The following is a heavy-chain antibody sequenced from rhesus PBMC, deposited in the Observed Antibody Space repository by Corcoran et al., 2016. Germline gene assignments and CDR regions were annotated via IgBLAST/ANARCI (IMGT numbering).Heavy chain of an antibody. CDR3: ARSDSGSQNFDF. V-gene: IGHV4S7*01. Sequence: QVQLQESGPGLLKPSEHLCLHCAGSGGTSIGGYGCGGVRPAPGMGLEWIGIIYSSGGNTYYNPSLKSRVTTSTDTSKNQFSLKLSSVTAADTAVYYCARSDSGSQNFDFWGQGVLVTVSS. CDR2: IYSSGGNT. J-gene: IGHJ4*01. CDR1: GGTSIGGYG. D-gene: IGHD3-16*01.